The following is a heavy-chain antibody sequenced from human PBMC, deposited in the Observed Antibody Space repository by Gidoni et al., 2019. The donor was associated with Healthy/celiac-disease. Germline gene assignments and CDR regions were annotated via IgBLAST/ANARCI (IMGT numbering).Heavy chain of an antibody. J-gene: IGHJ6*02. Sequence: QVQLQESGPGLVKPSQTLSLTCTVSGGPISRGGYYWSWIRQHPGKGLEWIGYIYYIGSTYYNPSLKSRVTISVDTSKNQFSLKLSSVTAADTAVDYCASSSSGYYGEYGMDVWGQGTTVTVSS. CDR1: GGPISRGGYY. CDR2: IYYIGST. CDR3: ASSSSGYYGEYGMDV. V-gene: IGHV4-31*03. D-gene: IGHD3-22*01.